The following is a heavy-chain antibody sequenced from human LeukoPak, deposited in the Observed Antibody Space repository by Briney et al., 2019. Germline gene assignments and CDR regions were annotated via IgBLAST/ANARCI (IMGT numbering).Heavy chain of an antibody. CDR3: VKGSLAAAGAFDY. CDR2: ISSNGGST. J-gene: IGHJ4*02. V-gene: IGHV3-64D*06. Sequence: QPGGSLRLSCSASGFTFSSYAMHWVRQAPGKGLEYVSAISSNGGSTYYADSVKGRFTISRDNSKNTLYLQMRSLRAEDTAVYYCVKGSLAAAGAFDYWGQGTLVTVSS. CDR1: GFTFSSYA. D-gene: IGHD6-13*01.